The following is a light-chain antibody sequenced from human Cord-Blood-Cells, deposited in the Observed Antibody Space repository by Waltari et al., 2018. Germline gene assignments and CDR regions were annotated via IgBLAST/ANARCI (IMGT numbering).Light chain of an antibody. CDR1: QSISSW. V-gene: IGKV1-5*03. Sequence: DIQMTQPPSTLSSSVGDRDTITCRASQSISSWLAWYQQKPGKAPKLLIYTASSLESGVPSRFSGSGSGTEFTLTISSLQPDDFATYYCQQYNSYSTFGQGTKVEIK. CDR3: QQYNSYST. J-gene: IGKJ1*01. CDR2: TAS.